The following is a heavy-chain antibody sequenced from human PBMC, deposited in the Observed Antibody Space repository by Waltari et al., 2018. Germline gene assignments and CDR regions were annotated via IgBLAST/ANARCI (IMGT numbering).Heavy chain of an antibody. J-gene: IGHJ4*02. CDR2: IKTDGSET. V-gene: IGHV3-7*01. CDR3: AIGGVETSWYWRY. Sequence: EVQVLDSVGGLVQPWGSLRLSCAASGFTFLTSGMTWFRQAPGKGLEWVAKIKTDGSETYYVDSVKGRFTISRDNTKNSLYLQMSSLRAEDTAVYYCAIGGVETSWYWRYWGQGTLVTVSS. D-gene: IGHD6-13*01. CDR1: GFTFLTSG.